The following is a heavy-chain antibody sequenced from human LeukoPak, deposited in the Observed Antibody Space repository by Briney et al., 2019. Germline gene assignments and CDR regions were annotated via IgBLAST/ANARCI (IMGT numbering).Heavy chain of an antibody. D-gene: IGHD3-16*01. CDR1: GLTFRSYT. J-gene: IGHJ6*01. CDR3: AKKFYLENRAVGDR. CDR2: ITSSSGYI. V-gene: IGHV3-21*01. Sequence: PGGSLRLSCAASGLTFRSYTMNWVRQAPGKGLEWVSSITSSSGYINYADSVKGRFTISRDNAKNSLYLQMNSLRAEDTAVYYRAKKFYLENRAVGDRWGPGNPGTVS.